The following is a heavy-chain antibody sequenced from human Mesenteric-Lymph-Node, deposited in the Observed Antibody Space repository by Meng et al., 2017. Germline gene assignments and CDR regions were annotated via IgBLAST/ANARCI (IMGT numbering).Heavy chain of an antibody. CDR2: ISSTGSYI. CDR3: ARLLPWALLDS. CDR1: GFTFTTHS. D-gene: IGHD4-23*01. J-gene: IGHJ4*02. Sequence: GGSLRLSCAGSGFTFTTHSMNWVRQAPGKGLEWVASISSTGSYIYYAESAKGRFTISRDKANNLLYLQMSRLSADDTAVYFCARLLPWALLDSWGQGTLVTVSS. V-gene: IGHV3-21*04.